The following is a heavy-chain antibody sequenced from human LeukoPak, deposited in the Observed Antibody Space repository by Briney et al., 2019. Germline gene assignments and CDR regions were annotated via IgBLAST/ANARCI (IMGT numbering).Heavy chain of an antibody. V-gene: IGHV1-3*01. CDR1: GYTLTSYA. CDR3: ATERRYSSSWYPRVDY. Sequence: GASVKVSCKASGYTLTSYAMHWVRQAPGQRLEWMGWINAGNGNTKYSQKFQGRVTMTEDTSTDTAYMELSSLRSEDTAVYYCATERRYSSSWYPRVDYWGQGTLVTVSS. J-gene: IGHJ4*02. D-gene: IGHD6-13*01. CDR2: INAGNGNT.